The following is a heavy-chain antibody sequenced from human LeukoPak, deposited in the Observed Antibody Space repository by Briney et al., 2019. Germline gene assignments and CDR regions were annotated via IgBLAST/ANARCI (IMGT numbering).Heavy chain of an antibody. CDR3: AREEIRAFDI. V-gene: IGHV4-39*07. CDR1: GGSIRSSSYY. Sequence: SETLSLTCTVSGGSIRSSSYYWGWIRQPPGKGLEWIGSIYYSGSTYYNPSLKSRVTISVDTSKNQFSLKLSSVTAADTAVYYCAREEIRAFDIWGQGTMVTVSS. J-gene: IGHJ3*02. CDR2: IYYSGST.